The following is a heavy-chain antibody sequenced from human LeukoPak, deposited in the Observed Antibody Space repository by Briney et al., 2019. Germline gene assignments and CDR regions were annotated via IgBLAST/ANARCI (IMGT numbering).Heavy chain of an antibody. V-gene: IGHV4-59*01. J-gene: IGHJ3*02. CDR1: GGSISSYY. CDR3: ASLRYFDWLRWVDAFDI. Sequence: SETLSLTCTVSGGSISSYYWSWLRQPPGKGLEWIGYIYYSGSTNYNPSLKSRVTISVDTSKNQFSLKLSSVTAADTAVYYCASLRYFDWLRWVDAFDIWGQGTMVTVSP. CDR2: IYYSGST. D-gene: IGHD3-9*01.